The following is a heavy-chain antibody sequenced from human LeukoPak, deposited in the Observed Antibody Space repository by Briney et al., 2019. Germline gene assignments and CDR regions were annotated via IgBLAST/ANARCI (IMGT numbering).Heavy chain of an antibody. J-gene: IGHJ4*02. Sequence: GGSLRLSCAASGFTFRSYGMHWVRQAPGKGLEWVAFIRYDGSNKYYADSVKGRFTISRDNFKNTLYLQMNSLRAGDTAVYYCAKDRDDIGWYSFDFWGQGTLVTVAS. CDR1: GFTFRSYG. V-gene: IGHV3-30*02. CDR3: AKDRDDIGWYSFDF. D-gene: IGHD6-19*01. CDR2: IRYDGSNK.